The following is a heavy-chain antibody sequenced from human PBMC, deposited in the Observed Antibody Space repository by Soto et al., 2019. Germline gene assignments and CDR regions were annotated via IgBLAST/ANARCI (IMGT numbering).Heavy chain of an antibody. CDR2: ISGSGGST. V-gene: IGHV3-23*01. CDR3: AVRKTGSFFDY. D-gene: IGHD1-26*01. J-gene: IGHJ4*02. CDR1: GFTFSTYA. Sequence: PGGSLRLSCAASGFTFSTYAMSWVRQAPGKGLEWVSAISGSGGSTYYTDSVKGRFTISRDNSKNTLYLQMNSLRAEDTAVYYCAVRKTGSFFDYWGQGTLDTVSS.